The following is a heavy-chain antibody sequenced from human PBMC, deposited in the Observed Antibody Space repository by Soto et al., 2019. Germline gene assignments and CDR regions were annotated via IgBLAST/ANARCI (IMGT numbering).Heavy chain of an antibody. Sequence: PSETLSLTCTVSGGSISSYYWSGIRQPPGKGLEWIGYIYYSGSTNYNPSLKSRVTISVDTSKNQSSLKLSSVTAADTAVYYCARDSTAGTDYWGQGTLVTVSS. V-gene: IGHV4-59*01. CDR3: ARDSTAGTDY. J-gene: IGHJ4*02. D-gene: IGHD6-13*01. CDR1: GGSISSYY. CDR2: IYYSGST.